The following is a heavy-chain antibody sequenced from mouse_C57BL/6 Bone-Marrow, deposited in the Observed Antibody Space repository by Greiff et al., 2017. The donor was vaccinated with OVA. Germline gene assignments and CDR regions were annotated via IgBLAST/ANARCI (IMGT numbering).Heavy chain of an antibody. CDR3: TTGTTVVARGD. V-gene: IGHV14-4*01. CDR2: IDPENGDT. J-gene: IGHJ2*01. Sequence: EVQLVESGAELVRPGASVKLSCTASGFNIKDDYMHWVKQRPEQGLEWIGWIDPENGDTEYASKFQGKSTITADTSSNTAYLQLSSLTSEDTAVYYCTTGTTVVARGDWGQGTTLTVSS. D-gene: IGHD1-1*01. CDR1: GFNIKDDY.